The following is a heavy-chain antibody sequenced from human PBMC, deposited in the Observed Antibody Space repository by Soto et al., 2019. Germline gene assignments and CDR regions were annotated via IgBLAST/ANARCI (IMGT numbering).Heavy chain of an antibody. CDR2: IYYSGST. CDR1: GGSISSYY. D-gene: IGHD3-10*01. Sequence: SETLSLTCTVSGGSISSYYWSWIRQPPGKGLEWIGYIYYSGSTNYNPSLKSRVTISVDTSKNQFSLKLSSVTAAATAVYYCAGDHGSGSYPAFDYWGQGTLVAVSS. V-gene: IGHV4-59*01. CDR3: AGDHGSGSYPAFDY. J-gene: IGHJ4*02.